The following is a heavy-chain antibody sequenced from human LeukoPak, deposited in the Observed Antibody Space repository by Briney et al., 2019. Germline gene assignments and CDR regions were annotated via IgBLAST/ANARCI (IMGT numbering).Heavy chain of an antibody. CDR1: GGPINNGGYY. CDR2: IYYSGSS. D-gene: IGHD2-2*01. J-gene: IGHJ3*02. V-gene: IGHV4-31*03. CDR3: ARVVRAFDI. Sequence: SQTLSLTCTVSGGPINNGGYYWSWIRQHPGKGLEWIGYIYYSGSSYYNPSLRSRVTISVDTSKNHFSLKLSSVTAADTAVYYCARVVRAFDIWGQGTKVTVSS.